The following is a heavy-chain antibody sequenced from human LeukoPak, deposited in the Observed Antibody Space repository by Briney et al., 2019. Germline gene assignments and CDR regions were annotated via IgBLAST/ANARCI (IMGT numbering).Heavy chain of an antibody. Sequence: GGSLRLSCAASGFTFSSYGMHWVRQAPGKGLEWVAVISYDGSNKYCADSVKGRFTISRDNSKNTLYLQMNSLRAEDTAVYYCAGSIAVAGTIDYWGQGTLVTVSS. CDR3: AGSIAVAGTIDY. J-gene: IGHJ4*02. D-gene: IGHD6-19*01. CDR1: GFTFSSYG. CDR2: ISYDGSNK. V-gene: IGHV3-30*03.